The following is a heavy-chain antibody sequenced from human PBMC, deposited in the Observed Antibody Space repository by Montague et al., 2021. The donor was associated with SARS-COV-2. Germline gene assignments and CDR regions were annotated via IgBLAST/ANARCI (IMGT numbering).Heavy chain of an antibody. V-gene: IGHV4-59*01. CDR1: GGSIIRYY. CDR3: ANFRRTQLLFGTLYYGMDV. D-gene: IGHD2-2*01. J-gene: IGHJ6*02. Sequence: SETLSLTCTVSGGSIIRYYWSWIRQPPGRGLHLIGYISYSGSTNYNPSLKSRVTISVDTSKNHFTLMLSSLTAADTAVYYCANFRRTQLLFGTLYYGMDVWGQGTTVTVSS. CDR2: ISYSGST.